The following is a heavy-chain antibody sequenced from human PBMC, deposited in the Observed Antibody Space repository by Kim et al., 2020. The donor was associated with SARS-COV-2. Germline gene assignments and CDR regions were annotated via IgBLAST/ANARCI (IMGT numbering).Heavy chain of an antibody. D-gene: IGHD1-26*01. J-gene: IGHJ4*02. CDR3: ARGSGAVGFDY. Sequence: YYADSVKGRFTISRDNAKNSLYLQMNSLRAEDTAVYYCARGSGAVGFDYWGQGTLVTVSS. V-gene: IGHV3-21*01.